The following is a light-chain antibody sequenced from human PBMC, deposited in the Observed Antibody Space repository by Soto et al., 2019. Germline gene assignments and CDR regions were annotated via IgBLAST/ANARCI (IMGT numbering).Light chain of an antibody. CDR2: DAS. CDR1: QNISVW. V-gene: IGKV1-5*01. Sequence: DIQMTQSPSTLSASVGDGATITCRAGQNISVWLAWYHQKPGKAPKSRIFDASSLETGVPPRFSGSGSGTEFTLTILSLQPDDFATYSCQQYDSSSPTFGQGTKLEIK. J-gene: IGKJ2*01. CDR3: QQYDSSSPT.